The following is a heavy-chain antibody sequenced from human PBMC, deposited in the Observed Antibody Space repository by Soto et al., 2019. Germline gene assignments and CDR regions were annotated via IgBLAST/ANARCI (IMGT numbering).Heavy chain of an antibody. Sequence: EVQLVESGGVLVKPGGSLRLSCAASDFSISNAWMNWVRQAPGKGLEWVGRIKTRSEGEATDYAAPLKDRFTISRDDSKNTLFLQMNSLKTEDTAVYYCTTGSVEGVWGQGATVIVSS. V-gene: IGHV3-15*07. J-gene: IGHJ6*02. CDR2: IKTRSEGEAT. D-gene: IGHD2-15*01. CDR1: DFSISNAW. CDR3: TTGSVEGV.